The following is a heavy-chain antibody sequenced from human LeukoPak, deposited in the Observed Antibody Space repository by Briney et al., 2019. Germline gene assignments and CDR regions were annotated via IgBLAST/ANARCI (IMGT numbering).Heavy chain of an antibody. Sequence: PSETLSLTCTVSGGSISSSSYYWGWIRQPPGKGLEWIGSIYYSGGTYYNPSLKSRVTISVDTSKNQFSLKLSSVTAADTAVYYCASLIPYSSRINDYWGQGTLVTVSS. CDR2: IYYSGGT. CDR1: GGSISSSSYY. D-gene: IGHD6-13*01. CDR3: ASLIPYSSRINDY. V-gene: IGHV4-39*01. J-gene: IGHJ4*02.